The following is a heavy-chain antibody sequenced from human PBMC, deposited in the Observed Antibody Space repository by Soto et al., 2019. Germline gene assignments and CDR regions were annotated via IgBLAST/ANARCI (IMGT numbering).Heavy chain of an antibody. D-gene: IGHD3-22*01. CDR3: ARDRASSGFDY. V-gene: IGHV1-18*01. CDR1: GYTVTGYD. CDR2: ISAYNGNT. Sequence: SVKVSCKASGYTVTGYDIHWVRQATGQGLEWMGWISAYNGNTNYAQKLQGRVTMTTDTSTSTAYMELRSLRSDDTAVYYCARDRASSGFDYWGQGTLVTVSS. J-gene: IGHJ4*02.